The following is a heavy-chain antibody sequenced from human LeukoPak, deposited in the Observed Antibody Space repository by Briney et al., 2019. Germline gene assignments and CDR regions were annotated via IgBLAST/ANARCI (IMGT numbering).Heavy chain of an antibody. CDR1: GFTFSTYE. Sequence: PGGSLRLSCAASGFTFSTYEVIWVRQAPGKGLVGVSYISSSGSTIFYADSVKGRLTISRDNAENSLYLQMDRLRAEDTAVYYCARVWDSSGYHFDYWGQGTLVTVSS. D-gene: IGHD3-22*01. V-gene: IGHV3-48*03. J-gene: IGHJ4*02. CDR2: ISSSGSTI. CDR3: ARVWDSSGYHFDY.